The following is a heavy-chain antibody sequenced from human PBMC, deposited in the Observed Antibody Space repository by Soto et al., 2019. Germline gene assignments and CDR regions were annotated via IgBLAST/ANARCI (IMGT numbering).Heavy chain of an antibody. V-gene: IGHV3-33*01. D-gene: IGHD3-16*02. CDR3: ARDPRIGLRLGELSLSHFDY. CDR2: IWYDGSNK. CDR1: GFTFSSYG. Sequence: GGSLRLSCAASGFTFSSYGMHWVRQAPGKGLEWVAVIWYDGSNKYYADSVKGRFTISRDNSKNTLYLQMNSLRAEDTAVYYCARDPRIGLRLGELSLSHFDYWGQGTLVTVSS. J-gene: IGHJ4*02.